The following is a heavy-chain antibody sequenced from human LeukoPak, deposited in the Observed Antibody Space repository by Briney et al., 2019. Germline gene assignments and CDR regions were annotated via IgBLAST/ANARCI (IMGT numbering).Heavy chain of an antibody. CDR1: GFTFSSYW. CDR3: SRDLRGPRDY. J-gene: IGHJ4*02. Sequence: PGGSLRLSCAASGFTFSSYWMHWVRQVPGKGLLWVSRINTDGSITNYADSVKGRFTISRDNAKNTLYLQMDSLRGEDMAVYYCSRDLRGPRDYWGQGTLVTVSS. V-gene: IGHV3-74*01. CDR2: INTDGSIT. D-gene: IGHD3-10*01.